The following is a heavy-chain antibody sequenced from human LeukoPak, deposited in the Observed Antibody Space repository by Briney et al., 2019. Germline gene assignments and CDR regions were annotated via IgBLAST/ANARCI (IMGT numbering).Heavy chain of an antibody. CDR2: IYYSGST. CDR1: GGSISSGDYY. Sequence: PSETLSLTCTVSGGSISSGDYYWSWIRQPPGKGLEWIGYIYYSGSTNYNPSLKSRVTISVDTSKNQFSLKLSSVTAADTAVYYCARVSGAHNWNDIAFDIWGQGTMVTVSS. J-gene: IGHJ3*02. D-gene: IGHD1-20*01. V-gene: IGHV4-61*08. CDR3: ARVSGAHNWNDIAFDI.